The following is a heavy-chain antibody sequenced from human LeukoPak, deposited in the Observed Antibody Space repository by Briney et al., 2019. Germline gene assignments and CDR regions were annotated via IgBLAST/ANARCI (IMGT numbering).Heavy chain of an antibody. CDR1: GYTFTGYY. J-gene: IGHJ4*02. CDR2: INPNSGGT. V-gene: IGHV1-2*06. D-gene: IGHD1-26*01. Sequence: ASVKVSCKASGYTFTGYYMHWVRQAPGQGLEWMGRINPNSGGTNYAQKFQGRVTMTRDTSISTAYMELSSLRSEDTAVYYCATSPRIAGAADYWGQGTLVTVSS. CDR3: ATSPRIAGAADY.